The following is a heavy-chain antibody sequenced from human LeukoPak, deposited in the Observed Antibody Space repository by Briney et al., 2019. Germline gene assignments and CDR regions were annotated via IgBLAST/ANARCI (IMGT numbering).Heavy chain of an antibody. D-gene: IGHD1-26*01. CDR3: ARGGSYLSAFDI. J-gene: IGHJ3*02. CDR2: IYSGGST. V-gene: IGHV3-53*01. CDR1: GFTVSSDY. Sequence: GGSLRLSCAASGFTVSSDYMSWVRQAPGKGLEWVSIIYSGGSTFYADSVKGGFTICRDNSKNTLYLQMNSLRAEDTAVYYCARGGSYLSAFDIWGQGTMVTVSS.